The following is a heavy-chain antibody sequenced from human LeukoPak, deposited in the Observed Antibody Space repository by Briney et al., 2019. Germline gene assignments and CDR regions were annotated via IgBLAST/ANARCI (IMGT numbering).Heavy chain of an antibody. Sequence: GGSLRLSCAASGFTFSSYSMNWVRQAPGKGLEWVSSISSSSSYIKYADSVKGRFTISRDNAKNSLYLQMNSLRAEDTAVYYCARDLSGIAGYTYGRGIDYWGQGTLVTVSS. J-gene: IGHJ4*02. D-gene: IGHD5-18*01. CDR1: GFTFSSYS. CDR2: ISSSSSYI. CDR3: ARDLSGIAGYTYGRGIDY. V-gene: IGHV3-21*01.